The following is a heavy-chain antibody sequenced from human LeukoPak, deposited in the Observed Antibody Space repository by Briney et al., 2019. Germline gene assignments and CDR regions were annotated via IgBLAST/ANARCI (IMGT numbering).Heavy chain of an antibody. CDR1: VYTFTSYY. V-gene: IGHV1-46*01. CDR2: INPSGGST. J-gene: IGHJ2*01. CDR3: ARASGSNYYDSSGYFWYFDL. D-gene: IGHD3-22*01. Sequence: ASVTVSCKASVYTFTSYYMHWVRQAPGQGLEWMGIINPSGGSTSYAQKFQGRVTMTRDTSTSTVYMELSSLRSEDTAVYYCARASGSNYYDSSGYFWYFDLWGRGTLVTVSS.